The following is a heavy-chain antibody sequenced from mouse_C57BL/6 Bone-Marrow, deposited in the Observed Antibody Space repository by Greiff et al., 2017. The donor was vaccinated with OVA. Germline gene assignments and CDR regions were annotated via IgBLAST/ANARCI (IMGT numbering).Heavy chain of an antibody. CDR1: GYTFTNYW. Sequence: VQLQESGAELVRPGTSVKMSCTASGYTFTNYWIGWAQQRPGHGLEWVGDIYPGGGYTNYNEKFKGKATLTADKSTSTAYMQFSSLTSEDSAIYYCARKGPHWYFDVWGTGTTVTVSS. CDR3: ARKGPHWYFDV. D-gene: IGHD3-3*01. CDR2: IYPGGGYT. J-gene: IGHJ1*03. V-gene: IGHV1-63*01.